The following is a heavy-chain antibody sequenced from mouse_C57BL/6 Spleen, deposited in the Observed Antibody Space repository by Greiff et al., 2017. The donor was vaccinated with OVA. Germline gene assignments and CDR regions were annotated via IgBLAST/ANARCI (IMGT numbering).Heavy chain of an antibody. CDR3: ARIGGSSYWYFDV. CDR2: IDPSDSET. CDR1: GYTFTSYW. J-gene: IGHJ1*03. V-gene: IGHV1-52*01. D-gene: IGHD1-1*01. Sequence: VQLKQPGAELVRPGSSVKLSCKASGYTFTSYWMHWVKQRPIQGLEWIGNIDPSDSETHYNQKFKDKATLTVDKSSSTAYMQLSSLTSEDSAVYYCARIGGSSYWYFDVWGTGTTVTVSS.